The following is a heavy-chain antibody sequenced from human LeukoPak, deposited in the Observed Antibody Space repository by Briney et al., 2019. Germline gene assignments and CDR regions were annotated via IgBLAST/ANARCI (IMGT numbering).Heavy chain of an antibody. CDR2: IKKDGSEQ. Sequence: GGSLRLSCAASGFTFSSYSMNWVRQAPGKGLEWVATIKKDGSEQYYVDSMKGRLTISRDNAKNSVYLQIHNLRAEDTAVYYCARDLGWLQSDYWGQGTLVTVSS. CDR3: ARDLGWLQSDY. V-gene: IGHV3-7*01. CDR1: GFTFSSYS. D-gene: IGHD5-24*01. J-gene: IGHJ4*02.